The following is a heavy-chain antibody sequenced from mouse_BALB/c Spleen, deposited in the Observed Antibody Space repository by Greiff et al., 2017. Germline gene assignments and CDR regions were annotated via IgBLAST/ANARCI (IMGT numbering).Heavy chain of an antibody. CDR2: ICRYSGGT. V-gene: IGHV1S29*02. Sequence: EVQLLQSGPELVKPWPSVSISCTVSGYSFTDYNMHWVNQGHGKSLEWIGYICRYSGGTGYNQKFKSKATFTVDNSSSTAYMELRSLTSEDSAVYCCTRWGQCSFAYWGQGTLVTVSA. J-gene: IGHJ3*01. CDR3: TRWGQCSFAY. CDR1: GYSFTDYN.